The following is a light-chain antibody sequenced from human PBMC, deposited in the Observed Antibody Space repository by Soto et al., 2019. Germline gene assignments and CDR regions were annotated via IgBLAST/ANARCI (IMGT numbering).Light chain of an antibody. Sequence: QSALTQPPSASGSPGQSVTISCTGTSSDVGGYNYVSWYQQHPGKAPKLMIYEVSQRPSGVPDRFSGSKSGNTASLTVSRLHAEDEADYYCCSSAGSNYVFGTGTKLTVL. V-gene: IGLV2-8*01. CDR1: SSDVGGYNY. J-gene: IGLJ1*01. CDR2: EVS. CDR3: CSSAGSNYV.